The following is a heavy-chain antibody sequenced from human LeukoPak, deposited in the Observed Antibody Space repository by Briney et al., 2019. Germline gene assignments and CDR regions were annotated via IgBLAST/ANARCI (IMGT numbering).Heavy chain of an antibody. CDR3: ARSPHILTGENFDF. Sequence: ASVKVSCKASGYTFTDDYIHWVRQAPGQGLEWMGWINVNTGGTNYAQKFYARVTMTRDTAISTAYMELSRLRSDDTDVFDCARSPHILTGENFDFWGQGTLVTVSS. CDR2: INVNTGGT. V-gene: IGHV1-2*02. J-gene: IGHJ4*02. D-gene: IGHD3-9*01. CDR1: GYTFTDDY.